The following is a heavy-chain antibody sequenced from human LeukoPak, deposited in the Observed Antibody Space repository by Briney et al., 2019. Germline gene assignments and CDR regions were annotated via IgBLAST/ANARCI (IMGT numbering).Heavy chain of an antibody. J-gene: IGHJ5*02. CDR3: VRADSGSYLEGGFDP. D-gene: IGHD1-26*01. V-gene: IGHV1-8*01. Sequence: ASVRVSCKASGYTFTSYDINWVRQATGQGLEWMGWMNPNSGHTGYAQKFQGRVTMTRDTSISTVYMELSTLRSEDTAVYYCVRADSGSYLEGGFDPWGQGTLVTVSS. CDR1: GYTFTSYD. CDR2: MNPNSGHT.